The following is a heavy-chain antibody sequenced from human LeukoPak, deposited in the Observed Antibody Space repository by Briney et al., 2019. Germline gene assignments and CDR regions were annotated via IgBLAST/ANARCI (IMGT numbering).Heavy chain of an antibody. J-gene: IGHJ4*02. CDR2: ISSSKTYI. V-gene: IGHV3-21*01. D-gene: IGHD2-2*01. CDR3: ARGYCSGTSCYMFDS. CDR1: GFNFIVNS. Sequence: GGSLRLSCAGSGFNFIVNSMHWVRQAPGRGLEWVSSISSSKTYIYYRDSVKGRFTISRDNAKNSLFLQMNSLRVEDTAVYFCARGYCSGTSCYMFDSWGQGTRVIVSS.